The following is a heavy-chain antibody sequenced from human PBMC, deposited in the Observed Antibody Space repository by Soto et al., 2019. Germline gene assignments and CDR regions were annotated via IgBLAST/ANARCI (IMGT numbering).Heavy chain of an antibody. CDR1: GYTFTNYA. D-gene: IGHD1-1*01. Sequence: QVQLVQSGAEEEKPGASVKVSCKASGYTFTNYAMHWVRQAPGQRLEWMGWINGGSGDTKYSQKFQGRVTFTRDTSASTAHMEVSSLRSEDTAVYYCARSGTPYYGMDVWGQGTTVTVSS. CDR3: ARSGTPYYGMDV. V-gene: IGHV1-3*05. CDR2: INGGSGDT. J-gene: IGHJ6*02.